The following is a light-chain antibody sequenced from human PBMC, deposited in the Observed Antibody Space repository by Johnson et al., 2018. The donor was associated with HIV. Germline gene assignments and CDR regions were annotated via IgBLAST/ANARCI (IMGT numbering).Light chain of an antibody. Sequence: QSVLTQPPSVSAAPGQKVTISCSGSTSNFENYYVSWYQQLPGTAPKLLIYDNDKRPSGIPDRFFGSKSGTSATLDITGLQTGDEGDYYCGAWDSSLNAYVFGAGTKVTVL. CDR2: DND. CDR3: GAWDSSLNAYV. V-gene: IGLV1-51*01. J-gene: IGLJ1*01. CDR1: TSNFENYY.